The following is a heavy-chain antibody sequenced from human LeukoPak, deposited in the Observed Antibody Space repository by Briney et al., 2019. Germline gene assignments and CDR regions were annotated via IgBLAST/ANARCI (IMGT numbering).Heavy chain of an antibody. J-gene: IGHJ4*02. CDR3: ARDETYFDSSGYFYNDY. Sequence: SETLSLTCTVSGYSISNGYYWGWIRQPPGKGLEWVGSISHRGSTYYNPSLRSRITISLDRSKQKFSLKLTSVTAADTAVYFCARDETYFDSSGYFYNDYWGQGTLVTVSS. D-gene: IGHD3-22*01. CDR1: GYSISNGYY. V-gene: IGHV4-38-2*02. CDR2: ISHRGST.